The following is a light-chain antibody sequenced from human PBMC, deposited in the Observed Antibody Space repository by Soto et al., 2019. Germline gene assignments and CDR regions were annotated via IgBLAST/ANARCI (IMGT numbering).Light chain of an antibody. CDR2: WAS. CDR1: QSLLYRSNNKNY. V-gene: IGKV4-1*01. CDR3: QRYSSSPALT. Sequence: DIVMTQSPDSLAVSLGERATINCKSSQSLLYRSNNKNYLAWYQQKPGQPPKLLIYWASTRESGVPDRFSGSGSETDFTLTISSLQAEDVAVYYCQRYSSSPALTFGGGTKVDIK. J-gene: IGKJ4*01.